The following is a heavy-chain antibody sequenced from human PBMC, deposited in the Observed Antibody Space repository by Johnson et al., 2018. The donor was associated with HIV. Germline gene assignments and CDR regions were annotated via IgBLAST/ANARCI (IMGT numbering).Heavy chain of an antibody. CDR2: IHWTGDST. CDR1: GFTFDDYG. J-gene: IGHJ3*02. Sequence: VLLVESGGGVVRPGGSLRLSCAASGFTFDDYGMSWVRQAPGKGLEWVSGIHWTGDSTGYSASVKGRFTISRDNAKNSLYLQMNSLRAEDTAVYYCARADSSSSPWMGLDIWGQGTMVTVSS. D-gene: IGHD6-13*01. CDR3: ARADSSSSPWMGLDI. V-gene: IGHV3-20*04.